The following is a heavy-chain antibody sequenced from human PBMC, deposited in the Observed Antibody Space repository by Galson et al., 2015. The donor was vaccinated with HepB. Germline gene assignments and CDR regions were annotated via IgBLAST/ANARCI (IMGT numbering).Heavy chain of an antibody. D-gene: IGHD4-17*01. Sequence: CAISGDSVSSNTAAWNWIRQSPSRGLEWLGRTCYRSKWYDDYAASVKSRITINPDTSKNQFSLQLNSVTPDDTAVYYCARGTYGDYRYGMDVWGQGTTVTVSS. CDR1: GDSVSSNTAA. CDR2: TCYRSKWYD. CDR3: ARGTYGDYRYGMDV. V-gene: IGHV6-1*01. J-gene: IGHJ6*02.